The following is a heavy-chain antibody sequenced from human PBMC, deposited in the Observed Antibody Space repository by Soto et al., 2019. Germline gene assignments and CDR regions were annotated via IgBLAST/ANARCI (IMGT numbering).Heavy chain of an antibody. CDR2: INPSGGST. D-gene: IGHD6-13*01. Sequence: ASVKVSCKASGYTFASYYMHWVRQAPGQGLEWMGIINPSGGSTSYAQKFQGRVTMTRDTSTSTVYMELSSLRSEDTAVYYCARVISWYPALHYWGQGTLVTVSS. V-gene: IGHV1-46*01. J-gene: IGHJ4*02. CDR1: GYTFASYY. CDR3: ARVISWYPALHY.